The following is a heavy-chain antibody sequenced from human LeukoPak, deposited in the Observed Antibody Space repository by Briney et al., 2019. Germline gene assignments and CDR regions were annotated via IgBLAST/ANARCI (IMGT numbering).Heavy chain of an antibody. J-gene: IGHJ5*02. V-gene: IGHV4-34*01. CDR1: GGSFSGYY. Sequence: SETLSLTCAVYGGSFSGYYWSWIRQPPGKGLEWIGEINHSRSTNYNPSLKSRVTISVDTSKNQFSLKLSSVTAADTAVYYCARKAGYYYDSRGFDPWGQGTLVTVSS. D-gene: IGHD3-22*01. CDR2: INHSRST. CDR3: ARKAGYYYDSRGFDP.